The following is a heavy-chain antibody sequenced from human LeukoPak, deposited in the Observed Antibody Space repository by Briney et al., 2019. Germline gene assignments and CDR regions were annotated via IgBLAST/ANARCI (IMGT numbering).Heavy chain of an antibody. CDR2: ISTSGSET. Sequence: GGSLRLSCAASGFTFSNSGMSWVRQAPGKGLEWVSAISTSGSETHYADSVKGRFTIARDNSKNTMSLQMSSLRAEDTAVYYCAKKAVAGNYYYYYMDVWGKGTTVTISS. V-gene: IGHV3-23*01. CDR3: AKKAVAGNYYYYYMDV. CDR1: GFTFSNSG. D-gene: IGHD6-19*01. J-gene: IGHJ6*03.